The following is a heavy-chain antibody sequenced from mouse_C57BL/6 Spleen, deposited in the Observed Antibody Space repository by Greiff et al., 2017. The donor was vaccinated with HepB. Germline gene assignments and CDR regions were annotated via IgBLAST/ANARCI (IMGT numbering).Heavy chain of an antibody. J-gene: IGHJ1*03. CDR1: GYTFTSYW. D-gene: IGHD1-1*01. Sequence: QVQLQQPGAELVKPGASVKMSCKASGYTFTSYWITWVKQRPGQGLEWIGDIYRGSGSTNYNEKFKSKDTLTVDTSSSTAYMQLSSLTSEDSAVYYCARRGSYYGSRRYFDVWGTGTTVTVSS. V-gene: IGHV1-55*01. CDR3: ARRGSYYGSRRYFDV. CDR2: IYRGSGST.